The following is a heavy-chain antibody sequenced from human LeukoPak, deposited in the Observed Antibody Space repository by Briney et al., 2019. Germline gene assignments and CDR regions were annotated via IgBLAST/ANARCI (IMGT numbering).Heavy chain of an antibody. D-gene: IGHD2-15*01. CDR3: AREADCSGGTCYRGAFDI. J-gene: IGHJ3*02. Sequence: GGSLRLSCAASGSTFSQYAMHWVRQAPGKGLEWAVAIWYDGSNDYYVDSVKGRFTISRDNSKNMVSLQMNSLRAEDTAVYYCAREADCSGGTCYRGAFDIWGQGTMVTVSS. CDR1: GSTFSQYA. V-gene: IGHV3-33*01. CDR2: IWYDGSND.